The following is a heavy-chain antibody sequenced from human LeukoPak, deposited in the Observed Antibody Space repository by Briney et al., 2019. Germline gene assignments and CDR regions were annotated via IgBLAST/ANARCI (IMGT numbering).Heavy chain of an antibody. CDR2: IIPIFGTA. Sequence: SVKVSCKASGYTFTGYYMHWVGQAPGQGLEWMGGIIPIFGTANYAQKFQGRVTITADKSTSTAYMELSSLRSEDTAVYYCARDLSLDTAMGYWGQGTLVTVSS. CDR1: GYTFTGYY. D-gene: IGHD5-18*01. J-gene: IGHJ4*02. CDR3: ARDLSLDTAMGY. V-gene: IGHV1-69*06.